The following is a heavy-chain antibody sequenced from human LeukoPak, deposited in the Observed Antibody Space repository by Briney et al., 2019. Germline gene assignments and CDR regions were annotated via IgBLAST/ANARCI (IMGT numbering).Heavy chain of an antibody. D-gene: IGHD2-15*01. CDR1: GGPISSGDYY. J-gene: IGHJ3*02. CDR3: ARRSDIPHAFDI. Sequence: PSETLSLTCTVSGGPISSGDYYWSWIRQPPGKGLEWIGYIYYSGSTYYNPSLKSRVTISVDTSKNQFSLKLSSVTAADTAVYYCARRSDIPHAFDIWGQGTMVTVSS. V-gene: IGHV4-30-4*01. CDR2: IYYSGST.